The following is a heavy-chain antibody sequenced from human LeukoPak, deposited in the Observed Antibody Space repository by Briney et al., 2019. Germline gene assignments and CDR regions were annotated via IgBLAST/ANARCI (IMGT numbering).Heavy chain of an antibody. V-gene: IGHV3-30*18. CDR2: ISYDGSNK. CDR1: GFTFSSYG. Sequence: GRSLRLSCAASGFTFSSYGMHWVRQAPGKGLEWVAVISYDGSNKYYADSVKGRFTISRDNSKNTLYLQMNSLRAEDTAVYYCAKVTISDGSFDYWGQGTLVTVSS. J-gene: IGHJ4*02. CDR3: AKVTISDGSFDY. D-gene: IGHD3-10*01.